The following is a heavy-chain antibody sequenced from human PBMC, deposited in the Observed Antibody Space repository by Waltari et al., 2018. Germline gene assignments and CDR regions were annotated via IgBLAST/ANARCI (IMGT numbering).Heavy chain of an antibody. Sequence: QVQLQESGPGLVKPSETLSLTCTVSGGSISSYYWSWIRQPPGKGLEWIGYIYYSGSTNYNPSLKSRVTISVDTSKNQFSLKLSSVTAADTAVYYCAREGKGFGELNWYFDLWGRGTLVTVSS. J-gene: IGHJ2*01. CDR3: AREGKGFGELNWYFDL. V-gene: IGHV4-59*01. CDR1: GGSISSYY. CDR2: IYYSGST. D-gene: IGHD3-10*01.